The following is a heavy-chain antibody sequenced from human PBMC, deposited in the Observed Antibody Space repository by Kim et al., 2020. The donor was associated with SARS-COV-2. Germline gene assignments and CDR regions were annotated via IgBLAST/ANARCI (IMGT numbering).Heavy chain of an antibody. Sequence: LGWLGWISAYTGDTNLPLSLQDRLTMTTDASTSTAYMELRSLRSDDTAVYYCARVNDSSGFDDPYYFAYWGQGTLVTVSS. J-gene: IGHJ4*02. CDR3: ARVNDSSGFDDPYYFAY. D-gene: IGHD3-22*01. CDR2: ISAYTGDT. V-gene: IGHV1-18*01.